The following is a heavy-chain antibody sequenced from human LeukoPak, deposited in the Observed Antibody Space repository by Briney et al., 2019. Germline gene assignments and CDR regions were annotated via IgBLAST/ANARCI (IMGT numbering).Heavy chain of an antibody. D-gene: IGHD3-9*01. V-gene: IGHV3-30-3*01. CDR3: ARDWMEYDILTAYYHYYGMDV. Sequence: GGSLRLSCAASGFTFSSYAMHWVRQAPGKGLEWVAVISYDGSNKYYADSVKGRFTISRDNSKNTLYLQMNSLRAEDTAVYYCARDWMEYDILTAYYHYYGMDVWGQGTTVTVSS. J-gene: IGHJ6*02. CDR2: ISYDGSNK. CDR1: GFTFSSYA.